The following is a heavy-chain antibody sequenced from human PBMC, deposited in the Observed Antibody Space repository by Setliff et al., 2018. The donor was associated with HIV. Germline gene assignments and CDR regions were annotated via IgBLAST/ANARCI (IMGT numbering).Heavy chain of an antibody. Sequence: VASVKVSCKASGYIFLNYDITWVRQAPGQGLEWMGWISPDNGNTNYAQKIEGRVILTTDKSTNTVFMELSNLRSDDTAVYYCARDRPHQHYFELYSFYYMELWGKGTTVTVSS. D-gene: IGHD3-10*01. J-gene: IGHJ6*03. CDR1: GYIFLNYD. CDR3: ARDRPHQHYFELYSFYYMEL. CDR2: ISPDNGNT. V-gene: IGHV1-18*04.